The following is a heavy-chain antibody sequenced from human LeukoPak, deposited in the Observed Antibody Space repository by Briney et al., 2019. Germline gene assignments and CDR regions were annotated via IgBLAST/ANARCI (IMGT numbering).Heavy chain of an antibody. J-gene: IGHJ6*03. CDR1: GGTFSSYA. D-gene: IGHD3-9*01. CDR3: ATGYLYYYYYYMDV. V-gene: IGHV1-69*13. CDR2: IIPIFGTA. Sequence: ASVKVSCKASGGTFSSYAISWVRQAPGQGLEWMGGIIPIFGTANYAQKFQGRVTITADESTSTAYMELSSLRSEDTAVYYCATGYLYYYYYYMDVWGKGTTVTVSS.